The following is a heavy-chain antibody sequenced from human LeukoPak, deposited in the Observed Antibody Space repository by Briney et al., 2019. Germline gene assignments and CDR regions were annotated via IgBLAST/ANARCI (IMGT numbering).Heavy chain of an antibody. V-gene: IGHV1-2*04. CDR2: INPYSGGT. D-gene: IGHD6-13*01. Sequence: ASVKVSCKASGYTFTGYYMHWVRQAPGQGLEWMGWINPYSGGTNYAQKFQGWVTMTRDTSISTACVELSRLRSDDTAVYYCAISSIAAAGTFDYWGQGTLVTVSS. CDR1: GYTFTGYY. CDR3: AISSIAAAGTFDY. J-gene: IGHJ4*02.